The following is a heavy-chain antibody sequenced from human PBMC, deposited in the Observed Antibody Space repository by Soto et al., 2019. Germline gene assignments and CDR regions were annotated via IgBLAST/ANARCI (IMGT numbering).Heavy chain of an antibody. CDR2: MNPNSGNA. CDR1: GYTFTSYD. CDR3: ASGSRGVRFDP. V-gene: IGHV1-8*01. D-gene: IGHD3-10*01. J-gene: IGHJ5*02. Sequence: QVQLVQSGAEVKKPGASVKVSCKASGYTFTSYDINWVRQATGQGLEWMGWMNPNSGNAGYAEKFQGRVTMPRNTSLSTAYMDRSSLRYEDTAVYYCASGSRGVRFDPWGQGNLVTVSS.